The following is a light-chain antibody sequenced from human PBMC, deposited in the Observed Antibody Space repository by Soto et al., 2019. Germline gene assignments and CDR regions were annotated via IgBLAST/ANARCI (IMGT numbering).Light chain of an antibody. V-gene: IGLV2-14*01. CDR3: KSYAGSNTYV. CDR2: EVF. CDR1: NTDVGGYDR. J-gene: IGLJ1*01. Sequence: QSALTQPASVSGSPGQSITISCTGTNTDVGGYDRVSWYQHHPGKAPKMLIFEVFNRPSGISDRFSGSKSGDTASLTISGLQAADEADYFCKSYAGSNTYVFGSGTKLTVL.